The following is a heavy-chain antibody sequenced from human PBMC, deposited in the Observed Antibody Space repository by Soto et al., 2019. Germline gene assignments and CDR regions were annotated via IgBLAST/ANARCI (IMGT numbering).Heavy chain of an antibody. CDR3: ARDGEYYYDSSAHRAFDI. J-gene: IGHJ3*02. CDR2: IYSGGST. CDR1: GFTVSSNY. D-gene: IGHD3-22*01. V-gene: IGHV3-66*01. Sequence: GGSLRLSCAASGFTVSSNYMSWVRQAPGKGLEWVSVIYSGGSTYYADSEKGRFTISRDNSKNTLYLQMNSLRAEDTAVYYCARDGEYYYDSSAHRAFDIWGQGTMVTVSS.